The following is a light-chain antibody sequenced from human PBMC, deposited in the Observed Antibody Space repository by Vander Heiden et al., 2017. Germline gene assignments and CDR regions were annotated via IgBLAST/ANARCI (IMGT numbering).Light chain of an antibody. Sequence: DIQMTQSPSTLPVSVGDRVTITCRASQSISNWLAWYQQKPGKAPKLLIYKASSLESGVPSKFSGSGSGTDFTLTISSLQPDDFATYYCQQYNSYPWAFGQGTKVEIK. CDR1: QSISNW. CDR2: KAS. J-gene: IGKJ1*01. CDR3: QQYNSYPWA. V-gene: IGKV1-5*03.